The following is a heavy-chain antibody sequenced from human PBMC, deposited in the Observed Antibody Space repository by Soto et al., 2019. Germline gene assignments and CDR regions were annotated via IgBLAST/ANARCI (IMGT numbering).Heavy chain of an antibody. Sequence: GGSLRLSCAASGFTFSSYAMSWVRQAPGKGLEWVSVISGSGSSTYYADSVKGRFTISRDNSKNTLYLQMNSLRAEDTAVYYCAKLMVATGGYYCYGMDVWGQGTTVTVS. CDR3: AKLMVATGGYYCYGMDV. V-gene: IGHV3-23*01. CDR1: GFTFSSYA. J-gene: IGHJ6*02. CDR2: ISGSGSST. D-gene: IGHD1-26*01.